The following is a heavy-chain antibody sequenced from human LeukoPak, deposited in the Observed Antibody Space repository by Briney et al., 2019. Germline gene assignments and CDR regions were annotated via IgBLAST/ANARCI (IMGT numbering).Heavy chain of an antibody. V-gene: IGHV1-69*13. Sequence: SVKVSCKASGGTFSSYAISWVRQAPGQGLEWMGGIIPIFGTANYAQKFQGRVTITADESTSTAYMELSSLRSEDTAVYYCARGRTYYYDSSGYYDYWGQGTLVTVSS. CDR1: GGTFSSYA. CDR2: IIPIFGTA. D-gene: IGHD3-22*01. J-gene: IGHJ4*02. CDR3: ARGRTYYYDSSGYYDY.